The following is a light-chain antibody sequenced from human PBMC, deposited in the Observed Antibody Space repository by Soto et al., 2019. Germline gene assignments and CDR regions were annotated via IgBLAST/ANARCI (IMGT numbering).Light chain of an antibody. CDR2: GAS. Sequence: DIPMTQSPSSLSASVGDGVTITCRASQDISNHLAWYQQKPGKVPKLLIYGASTLQSGVPSRFSGGGSGTDFTLTINSLQPEDVATYYCQKYDSAPWTFGQGTRVEIK. CDR1: QDISNH. V-gene: IGKV1-27*01. CDR3: QKYDSAPWT. J-gene: IGKJ1*01.